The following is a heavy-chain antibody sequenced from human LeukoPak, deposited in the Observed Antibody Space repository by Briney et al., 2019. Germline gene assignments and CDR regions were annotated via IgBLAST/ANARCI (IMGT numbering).Heavy chain of an antibody. J-gene: IGHJ5*02. D-gene: IGHD3-22*01. CDR1: GFTVSSNY. CDR2: IYSGGST. V-gene: IGHV3-53*01. Sequence: GGSLRLSCAASGFTVSSNYMSWVRQAPGKGLEWVSVIYSGGSTYYADSVKGRFTISRDNSKNTLYLQMNSLRAEDTAVYYCTRQEDYYDSSGYYYGPWGQGTLVTVSS. CDR3: TRQEDYYDSSGYYYGP.